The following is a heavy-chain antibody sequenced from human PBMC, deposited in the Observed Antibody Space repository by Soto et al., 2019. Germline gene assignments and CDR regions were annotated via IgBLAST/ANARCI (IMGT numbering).Heavy chain of an antibody. J-gene: IGHJ3*02. D-gene: IGHD3-3*01. Sequence: ASVKVSCKASGYTFTSYGISWVRQAPGQGLEWMGWISAYNGNTNYAQKLQGRVTMTTDTSTSTAYMELRSLRSDDTAVYYCARGSYYDFWSGYPPNDAFDIWGQGTMVTVSS. CDR2: ISAYNGNT. CDR1: GYTFTSYG. CDR3: ARGSYYDFWSGYPPNDAFDI. V-gene: IGHV1-18*01.